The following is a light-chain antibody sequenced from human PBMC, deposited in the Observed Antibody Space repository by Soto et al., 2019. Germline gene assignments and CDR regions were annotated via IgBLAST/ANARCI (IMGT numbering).Light chain of an antibody. CDR1: SSDVGSYNL. CDR3: CSYAGSSTSLYV. J-gene: IGLJ1*01. Sequence: HSVLTQPASVSGSLGQSITISCTGTSSDVGSYNLVSWYQQHPGKAPKLMIYEVSKRPSGVSNRFSGSKSGNAASLTISGLQAEDEADYYCCSYAGSSTSLYVFGTGTRSPS. CDR2: EVS. V-gene: IGLV2-23*02.